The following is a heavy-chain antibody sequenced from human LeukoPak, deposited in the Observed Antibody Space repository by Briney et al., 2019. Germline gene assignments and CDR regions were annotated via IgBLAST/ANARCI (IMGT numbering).Heavy chain of an antibody. J-gene: IGHJ3*02. Sequence: PGGSLRLSCAVSGFSVSSSYMNWVREAPGKGLEGVSIIYSGGATFYADSVKGRFTISRDSSKNTLYLQMNSLRAEDTAIYYCARAFSHAFDIWGQGTMVTVS. D-gene: IGHD3-3*02. CDR3: ARAFSHAFDI. CDR1: GFSVSSSY. V-gene: IGHV3-66*01. CDR2: IYSGGAT.